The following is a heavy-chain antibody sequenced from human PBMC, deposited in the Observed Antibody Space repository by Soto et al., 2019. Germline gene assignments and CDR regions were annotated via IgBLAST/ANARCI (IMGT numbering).Heavy chain of an antibody. J-gene: IGHJ4*02. CDR2: INSDGSST. CDR1: GFTFSSYW. V-gene: IGHV3-74*01. CDR3: ARVAGGPMTTVTYFDY. D-gene: IGHD4-17*01. Sequence: GGSLRLSCAASGFTFSSYWMHWVRQAPGKGLVWVSRINSDGSSTSYADSVKGRFTISRDNAKNTLYLQMNSLRAEDTAVYYCARVAGGPMTTVTYFDYWGQGTLVTVSS.